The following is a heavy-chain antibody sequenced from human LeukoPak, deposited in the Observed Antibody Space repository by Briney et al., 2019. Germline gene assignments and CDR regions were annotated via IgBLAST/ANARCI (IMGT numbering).Heavy chain of an antibody. V-gene: IGHV4-34*01. Sequence: SETLSLTCAVYGGSLSGYYWSWIRQPPGKGLEWIGEINHSGSTNYNPSLKSRVTISVDTSKNQFSLKLSSVTAADTAVYYCARAPHDQIGYCSSTSCLDVWGQGTTVTVSS. CDR2: INHSGST. CDR3: ARAPHDQIGYCSSTSCLDV. D-gene: IGHD2-2*01. CDR1: GGSLSGYY. J-gene: IGHJ6*02.